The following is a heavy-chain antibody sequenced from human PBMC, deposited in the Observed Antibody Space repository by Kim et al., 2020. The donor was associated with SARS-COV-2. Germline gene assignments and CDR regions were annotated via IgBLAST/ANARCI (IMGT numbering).Heavy chain of an antibody. V-gene: IGHV3-33*05. CDR3: AREEWFGELFSPVRSWGELFYGMDV. J-gene: IGHJ6*02. CDR1: GFTFSSYG. D-gene: IGHD3-10*01. Sequence: GGSLRLSCAASGFTFSSYGMHWVRQAPGKGLEWVAVISYDGSNKYYADSVKGRFTISRDNSKNTLYLQMNSLRAEDTAVYYCAREEWFGELFSPVRSWGELFYGMDVWGQGTTVTVSS. CDR2: ISYDGSNK.